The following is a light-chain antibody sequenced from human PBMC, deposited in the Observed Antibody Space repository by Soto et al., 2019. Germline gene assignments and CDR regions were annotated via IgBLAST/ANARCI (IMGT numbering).Light chain of an antibody. CDR3: GQAQSGTFT. V-gene: IGKV1-12*02. Sequence: DIQLTQSPSSVSVSVRDRVTIPSRASQGISSLLSWSQQKPGKAPKRLIYAASSLQRGVPSSFSGSGSGTAFPLFVCSVKAEDCKTFFGGQAQSGTFTFGGGTKVEVK. CDR2: AAS. J-gene: IGKJ4*01. CDR1: QGISSL.